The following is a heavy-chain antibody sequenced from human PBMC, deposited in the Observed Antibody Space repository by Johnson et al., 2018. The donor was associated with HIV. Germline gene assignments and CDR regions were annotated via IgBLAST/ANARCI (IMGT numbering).Heavy chain of an antibody. J-gene: IGHJ3*02. CDR2: IKQDGSEK. CDR3: ARYSITSFGVVISDAFDI. CDR1: GFTFSSYW. V-gene: IGHV3-7*01. Sequence: VQLVESGGGLVQPGGSLRLSCAASGFTFSSYWMSWVRQAPGKGLEWVANIKQDGSEKYYVDSVKGRFTISRDNAKNSLYLQMNSLRAEDTAVYYCARYSITSFGVVISDAFDIWGQGTMVTVSS. D-gene: IGHD3-3*01.